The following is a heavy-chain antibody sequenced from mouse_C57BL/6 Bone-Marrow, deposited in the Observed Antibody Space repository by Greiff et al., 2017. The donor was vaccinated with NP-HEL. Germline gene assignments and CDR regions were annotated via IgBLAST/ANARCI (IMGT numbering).Heavy chain of an antibody. CDR3: ARWDYGSSYYAMDY. D-gene: IGHD1-1*01. V-gene: IGHV1-19*01. J-gene: IGHJ4*01. CDR1: GYTFTDYY. CDR2: INPYNGGT. Sequence: VQLQQSGPVLVKPGASVKMSCKASGYTFTDYYMNWVKQSHGKSLEWIGVINPYNGGTSYNQKFKGKATLTVDKSSSTAYMELNSLTSEDSAVYYCARWDYGSSYYAMDYWGQGTSVTVSS.